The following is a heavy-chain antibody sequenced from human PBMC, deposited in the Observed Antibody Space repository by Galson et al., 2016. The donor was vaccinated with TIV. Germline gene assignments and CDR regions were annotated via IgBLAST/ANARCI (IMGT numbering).Heavy chain of an antibody. J-gene: IGHJ4*02. D-gene: IGHD2/OR15-2a*01. Sequence: SLRLSCAASGFTFSSYAMSWVRQAPGKGLEWVAALSGSGGSTYYVDSVKGRFTNSRDNSKNTVYLQMNSLRAEDTAVYYCAKNRKTIDDWGQGTLVTVSS. V-gene: IGHV3-23*01. CDR2: LSGSGGST. CDR1: GFTFSSYA. CDR3: AKNRKTIDD.